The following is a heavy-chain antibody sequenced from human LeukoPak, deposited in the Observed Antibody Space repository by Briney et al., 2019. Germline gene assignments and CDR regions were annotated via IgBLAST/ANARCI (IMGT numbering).Heavy chain of an antibody. CDR1: GFTFRSYA. D-gene: IGHD1-1*01. V-gene: IGHV3-23*01. CDR3: AKDVTGRFDY. J-gene: IGHJ4*02. Sequence: GGSLRLSCAAAGFTFRSYAMNWVRQGPGKGLEWVSTMSASDAGTYYADSVKGRFTISRDNSKNTLYLQMNSLRAEDTAVYYCAKDVTGRFDYWGQGTLVTVSS. CDR2: MSASDAGT.